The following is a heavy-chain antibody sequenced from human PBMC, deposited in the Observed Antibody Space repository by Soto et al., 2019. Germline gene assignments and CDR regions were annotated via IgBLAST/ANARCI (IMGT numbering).Heavy chain of an antibody. J-gene: IGHJ6*02. CDR1: GFTLTTYG. Sequence: QVQLVESGGGVVQPGRSLRLSCTASGFTLTTYGMHWVRQAPGKGLEWVAVIWNDGTNKYHADSVKGRFTVSRDNSKNTLYLQMNSLRFEDTAVYYCARAWGTGNGYYDLLLDYDGLDVWGQGTTVTVSS. CDR2: IWNDGTNK. D-gene: IGHD3-3*01. V-gene: IGHV3-33*01. CDR3: ARAWGTGNGYYDLLLDYDGLDV.